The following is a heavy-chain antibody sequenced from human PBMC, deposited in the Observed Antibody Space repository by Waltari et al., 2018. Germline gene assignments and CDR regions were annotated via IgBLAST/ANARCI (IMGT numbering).Heavy chain of an antibody. D-gene: IGHD6-6*01. CDR3: ARGDASKQLAPLGY. Sequence: QVQLVQSGAEVKKPGASEKVSCKGSGCTCTGNYMHWVRQAPGQGLEWMGWINPNSGGTNDAQKFQGWVTMTRDTSSSTAYMELSRLRSDDTAVYYCARGDASKQLAPLGYWGQGTLVTVSS. J-gene: IGHJ4*02. V-gene: IGHV1-2*04. CDR2: INPNSGGT. CDR1: GCTCTGNY.